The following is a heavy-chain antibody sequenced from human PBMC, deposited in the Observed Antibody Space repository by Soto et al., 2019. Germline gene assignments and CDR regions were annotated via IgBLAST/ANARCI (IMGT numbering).Heavy chain of an antibody. CDR2: IYYTGST. Sequence: QVQLQESGPGLVKPSQTLSLTCTVSGGSISNDYYYWSWIRQSPGEGLEWIGNIYYTGSTFYNPSLQRRLTISVDTSKNQFSLRLSSVTAADTAVYYCARAYYYDRSGYYYGYNWFDPWGQGTVVTVSS. J-gene: IGHJ5*02. D-gene: IGHD3-22*01. CDR1: GGSISNDYYY. V-gene: IGHV4-30-4*01. CDR3: ARAYYYDRSGYYYGYNWFDP.